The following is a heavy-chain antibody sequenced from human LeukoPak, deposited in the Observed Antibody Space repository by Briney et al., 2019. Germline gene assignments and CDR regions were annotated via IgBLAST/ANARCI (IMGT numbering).Heavy chain of an antibody. Sequence: GGSLRLSCAASGFTFSSYAMSWVRQAPGKGLEWVSLISGSDYSTYYADSVKGRFTISRDNSKNTLYLQMNSLRAEDTAVYYYAKYYYDSSGYYDAAPLDYWGQGTLVTVFS. D-gene: IGHD3-22*01. V-gene: IGHV3-23*01. CDR1: GFTFSSYA. J-gene: IGHJ4*02. CDR2: ISGSDYST. CDR3: AKYYYDSSGYYDAAPLDY.